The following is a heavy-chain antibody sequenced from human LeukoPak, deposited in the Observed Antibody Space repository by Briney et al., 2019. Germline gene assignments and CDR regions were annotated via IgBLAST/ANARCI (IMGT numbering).Heavy chain of an antibody. J-gene: IGHJ4*02. CDR1: GFTFSNYW. Sequence: GGSLRLSCEAAGFTFSNYWVHWVRQAPGKGLMWVSQISTDGSQTFYADSVKGRFTISRDNAKNTLFLQMDSLRPEDTAVYYCVRSLRSADFWGQGTLVTVSS. CDR3: VRSLRSADF. CDR2: ISTDGSQT. V-gene: IGHV3-74*01.